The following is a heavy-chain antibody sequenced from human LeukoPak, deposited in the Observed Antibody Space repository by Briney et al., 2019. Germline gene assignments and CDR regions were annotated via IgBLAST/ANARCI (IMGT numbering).Heavy chain of an antibody. CDR3: ARDGNEAVAGTGAVTY. J-gene: IGHJ4*02. CDR2: INPNSGDT. V-gene: IGHV1-2*02. Sequence: ASVKVSCKASGYTFTGYYMHWVRQAPGQGLEWMGWINPNSGDTHYAQNFQGRVTMTRDTSISTAYMELSRLTSDDTAVYYCARDGNEAVAGTGAVTYWGQGALVIVSS. CDR1: GYTFTGYY. D-gene: IGHD6-19*01.